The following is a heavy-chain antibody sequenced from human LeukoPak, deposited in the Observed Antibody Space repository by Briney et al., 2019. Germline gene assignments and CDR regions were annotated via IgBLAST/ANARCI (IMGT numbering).Heavy chain of an antibody. J-gene: IGHJ4*02. CDR1: GYTFTSYG. CDR3: ARYGLPPSGWYGGPIDY. CDR2: ISAYNGNT. V-gene: IGHV1-18*01. D-gene: IGHD6-19*01. Sequence: GASVKASCKASGYTFTSYGISWVRQAPGQGLEWMGWISAYNGNTNYAQKLQGRVTMTTDTSTSTAYMELRSLRSDDTAVYYCARYGLPPSGWYGGPIDYWGQGTLVTVSS.